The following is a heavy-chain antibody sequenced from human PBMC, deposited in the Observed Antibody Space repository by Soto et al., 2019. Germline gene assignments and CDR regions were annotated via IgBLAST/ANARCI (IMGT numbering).Heavy chain of an antibody. CDR2: INAGNGNT. D-gene: IGHD3-3*01. Sequence: GASVKVSCKASGYTFASYAMHWVRQAPGQRLEWMGWINAGNGNTKYSQKFQGRVTITRDTSASTAYMELNSLISEDTAVYYCATDGQITTFGVASAPYALDVWGQGTTVTVS. CDR1: GYTFASYA. J-gene: IGHJ6*02. V-gene: IGHV1-3*01. CDR3: ATDGQITTFGVASAPYALDV.